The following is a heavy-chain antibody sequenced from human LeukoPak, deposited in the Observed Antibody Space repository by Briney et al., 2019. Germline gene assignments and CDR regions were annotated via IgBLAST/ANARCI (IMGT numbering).Heavy chain of an antibody. Sequence: ASVTVSCKASGYTFTGYYMHWVRQAPGRGLEWMGWINTYSANTNYAQEFQDRVTMTTDTSTSTAYMELRSLRSDDTAVYYCAREGGIARPPYLYYYIDAWGKGTTVTVSS. D-gene: IGHD6-6*01. J-gene: IGHJ6*03. CDR1: GYTFTGYY. CDR2: INTYSANT. CDR3: AREGGIARPPYLYYYIDA. V-gene: IGHV1-18*04.